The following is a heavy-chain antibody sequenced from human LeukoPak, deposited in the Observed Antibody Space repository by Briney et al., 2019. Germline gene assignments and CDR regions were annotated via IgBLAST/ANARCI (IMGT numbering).Heavy chain of an antibody. CDR1: GFTFSSYN. D-gene: IGHD1-14*01. V-gene: IGHV3-48*04. CDR3: ARMNHVSSGWGAPFDD. Sequence: GGSLRLSCAASGFTFSSYNMNWVRQAPGKGLEWVSYISPSSTRIDYAASVRGRFTISRDNAKSSLYLQVNSLRAEDTAVYYCARMNHVSSGWGAPFDDWGQGTLVTVSS. CDR2: ISPSSTRI. J-gene: IGHJ4*02.